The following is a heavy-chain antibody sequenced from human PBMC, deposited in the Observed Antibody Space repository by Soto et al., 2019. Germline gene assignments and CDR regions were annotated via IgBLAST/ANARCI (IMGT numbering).Heavy chain of an antibody. D-gene: IGHD2-15*01. J-gene: IGHJ5*02. Sequence: QVQLVQSGAEVKKPGSSVKVSCKASGGTFSSYAISWVRQAPGQGLEWTGGIIPIFGTGNNAQKFQGRVTITADESTSTAYMELSSLRSEDTAVYYCARARTSSCPVGCWFDPWGQGTLVTVSS. CDR1: GGTFSSYA. CDR2: IIPIFGTG. V-gene: IGHV1-69*12. CDR3: ARARTSSCPVGCWFDP.